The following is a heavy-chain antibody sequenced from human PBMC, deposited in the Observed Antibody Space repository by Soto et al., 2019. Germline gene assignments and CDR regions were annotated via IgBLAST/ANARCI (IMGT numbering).Heavy chain of an antibody. CDR1: GYTFTDYG. V-gene: IGHV1-18*01. CDR3: ARGPESRSTAYFDY. D-gene: IGHD2-2*01. Sequence: AAVKVSCKASGYTFTDYGITWVRQAPGQGLEWMGWISAYTGNTNYAQKVQGRVTMSTDTSTSTAYLELRSLRSDDTAVYYCARGPESRSTAYFDYWGQGTLVTVSS. CDR2: ISAYTGNT. J-gene: IGHJ4*02.